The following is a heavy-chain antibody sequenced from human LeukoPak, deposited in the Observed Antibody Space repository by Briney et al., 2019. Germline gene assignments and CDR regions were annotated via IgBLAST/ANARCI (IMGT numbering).Heavy chain of an antibody. CDR3: ARDILGDYYDSSGLN. CDR1: GFTFSSYE. CDR2: ISSSGSTI. J-gene: IGHJ4*02. V-gene: IGHV3-48*03. Sequence: SGGSLRLSCAASGFTFSSYEMNWVRQAPGKGLEWVSYISSSGSTIYYADSVKGRFTISRDNAKNSLYLQMNSLRAEDTAVYYCARDILGDYYDSSGLNWGQGTLVPVSS. D-gene: IGHD3-22*01.